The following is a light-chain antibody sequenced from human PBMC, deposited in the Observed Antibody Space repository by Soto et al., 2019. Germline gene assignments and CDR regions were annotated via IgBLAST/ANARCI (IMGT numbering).Light chain of an antibody. CDR1: SSDVGGYDF. J-gene: IGLJ1*01. CDR3: TSYTSSRTYV. V-gene: IGLV2-14*01. CDR2: EVS. Sequence: QSALTQPASVSGSPGQSITISCTGTSSDVGGYDFVSWYQHHPGKAPKLMISEVSDRPSGVSDRFSGSKSGNTASLTISGLHAEDEADYYCTSYTSSRTYVFGTGTKVTVL.